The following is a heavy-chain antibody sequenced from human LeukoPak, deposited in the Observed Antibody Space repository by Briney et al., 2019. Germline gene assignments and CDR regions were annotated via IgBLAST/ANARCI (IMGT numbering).Heavy chain of an antibody. CDR2: INHSGST. V-gene: IGHV4-34*01. CDR3: ARFRRADDYVWGSYRYGYNWFDP. J-gene: IGHJ5*02. D-gene: IGHD3-16*02. CDR1: GGSFSGYY. Sequence: SSETLSLTCAVYGGSFSGYYWSWIRQPPGKGLEWIGEINHSGSTNYNPSLKSRVTISVDTSKNQFSLKLSSVTAADTAVYYCARFRRADDYVWGSYRYGYNWFDPWGQGTLVTVSS.